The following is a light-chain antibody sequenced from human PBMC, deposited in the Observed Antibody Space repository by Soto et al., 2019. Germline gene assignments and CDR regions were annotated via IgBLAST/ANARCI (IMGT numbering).Light chain of an antibody. CDR1: ETISTF. J-gene: IGKJ5*01. CDR3: QQSYSSSPIT. Sequence: DIQLPQFPSCLFASVGASVTMTCWASETISTFLNWYQTKPGKAPRLMISAASRLQSGVPPRFSGSGSGTEFTLTINSLRPEDLASYYGQQSYSSSPITFGPGTRLEIK. V-gene: IGKV1-39*01. CDR2: AAS.